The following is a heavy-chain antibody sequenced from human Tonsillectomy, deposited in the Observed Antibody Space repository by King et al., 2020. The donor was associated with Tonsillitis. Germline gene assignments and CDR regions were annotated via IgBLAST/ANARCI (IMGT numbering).Heavy chain of an antibody. Sequence: QLVQSGAEVKKPGASVKVSCKASGYTFTSYYMHWVRQAPGQGLEWMGIINPSGGSTSYAQKFQGRVTMTRDTSTSTVYMEMSSLRSEDTAVYYCASPFGEGGYYYYYGMDVWGPGTTVTVSS. CDR3: ASPFGEGGYYYYYGMDV. D-gene: IGHD2-21*01. CDR1: GYTFTSYY. J-gene: IGHJ6*02. V-gene: IGHV1-46*01. CDR2: INPSGGST.